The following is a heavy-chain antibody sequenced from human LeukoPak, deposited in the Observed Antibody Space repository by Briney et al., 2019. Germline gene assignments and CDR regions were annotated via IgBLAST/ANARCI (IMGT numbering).Heavy chain of an antibody. V-gene: IGHV4-59*01. CDR3: ARGGYDLLTGYSRFDP. J-gene: IGHJ5*02. CDR2: IYYSGST. D-gene: IGHD3-9*01. Sequence: SETLSLTCTVSGGSISSYYWSWIRQPPGKGLEWIGYIYYSGSTNYNPSLKSRVTISVDTSKNQFSLKLSSVTAADTAVYYCARGGYDLLTGYSRFDPWGQGTLVTVSS. CDR1: GGSISSYY.